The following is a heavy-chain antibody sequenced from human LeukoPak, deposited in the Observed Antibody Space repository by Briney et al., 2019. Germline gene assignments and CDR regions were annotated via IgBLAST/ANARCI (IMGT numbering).Heavy chain of an antibody. J-gene: IGHJ4*02. D-gene: IGHD3-16*01. CDR2: IYYTGIT. V-gene: IGHV4-31*03. CDR3: AASSGVTLGRF. Sequence: SETLSLACTVSGGSISSGSHYYNWIRQHPGKGLEWIGYIYYTGITSYNPSLKSRVTMSVDTSMNQVSLKVTSLTAADTAVYYCAASSGVTLGRFWGQGALVTVSS. CDR1: GGSISSGSHY.